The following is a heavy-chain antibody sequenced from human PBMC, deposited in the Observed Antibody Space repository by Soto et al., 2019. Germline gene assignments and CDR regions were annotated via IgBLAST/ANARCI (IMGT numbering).Heavy chain of an antibody. CDR1: RFSNYV. D-gene: IGHD5-12*01. V-gene: IGHV1-69*06. CDR3: ALDVRGKKGGYNGLAGLGF. J-gene: IGHJ6*01. Sequence: RFSNYVISWVRQAPGHGLAWLGRIIPIFNSTKYAQSFQGRVTITADKSTSTASLELSSLRSDDTAVYYCALDVRGKKGGYNGLAGLGFWG. CDR2: IIPIFNST.